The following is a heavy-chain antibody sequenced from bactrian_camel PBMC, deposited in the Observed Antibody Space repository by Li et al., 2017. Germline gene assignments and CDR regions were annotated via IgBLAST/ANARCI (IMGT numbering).Heavy chain of an antibody. V-gene: IGHV3S31*01. Sequence: VQLVESGGGLVQPGGSLRLPCAASGFTFSDAAMSWVRQAPGKGLEWVSSISSNGGSTYYADSVKGRFTISRDSAKNTLYLQMNSLRPEDTAIYYCATNGRDYCDGFSLYHYNYSGQGTQVTVS. CDR1: GFTFSDAA. CDR3: ATNGRDYCDGFSLYHYNY. D-gene: IGHD3*01. J-gene: IGHJ4*01. CDR2: ISSNGGST.